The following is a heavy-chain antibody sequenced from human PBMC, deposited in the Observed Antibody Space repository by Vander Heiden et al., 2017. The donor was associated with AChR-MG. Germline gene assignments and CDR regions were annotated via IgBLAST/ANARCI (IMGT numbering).Heavy chain of an antibody. V-gene: IGHV1-69*06. Sequence: QVQLVQSGAEVKKPGSSVKVSCKASGGTFSSYAISWVRQAPGQGLEWMGGIIPIFGTANYAQKFQGRVTITADKSTSTAYMELSSLRSEDTDVYYCARDRSYYAGYYYYYMDVWGKGTTVTVSS. CDR3: ARDRSYYAGYYYYYMDV. CDR2: IIPIFGTA. J-gene: IGHJ6*03. CDR1: GGTFSSYA. D-gene: IGHD1-26*01.